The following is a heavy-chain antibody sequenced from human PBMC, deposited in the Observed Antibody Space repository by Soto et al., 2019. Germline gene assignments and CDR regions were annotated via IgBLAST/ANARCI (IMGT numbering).Heavy chain of an antibody. D-gene: IGHD3-22*01. V-gene: IGHV1-69*06. CDR1: GGTFSSYA. CDR3: ARSGHYYDSSGYYYGY. CDR2: IIPIFGTA. J-gene: IGHJ4*02. Sequence: SVKVSCKASGGTFSSYAISWVRQAPGQGLEWMGGIIPIFGTANYAQKFQGRVTITADKSTSTAYMELSSLRSEDTAVYYCARSGHYYDSSGYYYGYWGQGTLVTVSS.